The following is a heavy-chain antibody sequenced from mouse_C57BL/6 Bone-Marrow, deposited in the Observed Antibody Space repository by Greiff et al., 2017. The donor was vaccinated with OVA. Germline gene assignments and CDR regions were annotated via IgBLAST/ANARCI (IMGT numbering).Heavy chain of an antibody. CDR3: ARLETWFAY. V-gene: IGHV1-18*01. Sequence: VQLKESGPELVKPGASVKIPCKASGYTFTDYNMDWVKQSHGKSLEWIGDINPNNGGTIYNQKFKGKATLTVDKSSSTAYMELRSLTSEDTAVYYCARLETWFAYWGQGTLVTVSA. CDR2: INPNNGGT. J-gene: IGHJ3*01. CDR1: GYTFTDYN.